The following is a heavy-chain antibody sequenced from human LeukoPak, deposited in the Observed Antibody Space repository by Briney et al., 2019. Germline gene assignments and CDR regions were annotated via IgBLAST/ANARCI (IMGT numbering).Heavy chain of an antibody. CDR1: GGSISSYY. CDR3: ASSGPGGWFDP. Sequence: SETLSLTCTVSGGSISSYYWSWIRQPPGKGLEWIGYIYYSGSTNYNPSLKSRVTMSVDTSKNQFSLQLNSVTPEDTAVYYCASSGPGGWFDPWGQGTLVTVSS. CDR2: IYYSGST. V-gene: IGHV4-59*12. J-gene: IGHJ5*02. D-gene: IGHD1-1*01.